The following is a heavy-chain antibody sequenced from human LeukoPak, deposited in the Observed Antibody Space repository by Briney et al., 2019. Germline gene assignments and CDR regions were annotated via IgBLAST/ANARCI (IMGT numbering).Heavy chain of an antibody. CDR2: IYPGDSDT. V-gene: IGHV5-51*01. CDR1: GYSFTSYW. Sequence: GESLKISCKGSGYSFTSYWIGWVRQMPGKGLEWMGIIYPGDSDTRYSPSFQGQVTISADKSISTAYLQWSSLKASDTAMYYCARGLIAVAGPGYFQHWGQGTLVTVSS. J-gene: IGHJ1*01. D-gene: IGHD6-19*01. CDR3: ARGLIAVAGPGYFQH.